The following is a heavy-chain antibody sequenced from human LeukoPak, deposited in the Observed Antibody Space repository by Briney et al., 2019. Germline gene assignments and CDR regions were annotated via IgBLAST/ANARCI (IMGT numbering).Heavy chain of an antibody. D-gene: IGHD3-22*01. CDR3: SRDGVYFDSSGGLDI. CDR1: GGSTSSGGYC. J-gene: IGHJ3*02. Sequence: PSETLSLTCAVSGGSTSSGGYCWSWIRQPPGKGLEWIGYFCNRGSPYYNPSLKSRVTIPVDKLKKQFSLKLSSVITADTAVDYCSRDGVYFDSSGGLDIWGHGKMVTVSS. CDR2: FCNRGSP. V-gene: IGHV4-30-2*01.